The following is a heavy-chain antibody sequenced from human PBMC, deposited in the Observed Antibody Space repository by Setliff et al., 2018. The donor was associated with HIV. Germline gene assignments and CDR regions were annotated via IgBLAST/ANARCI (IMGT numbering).Heavy chain of an antibody. CDR1: GFAFSNYA. V-gene: IGHV3-30*01. CDR3: ARDWYEAGGPFDY. Sequence: SLRLSCAASGFAFSNYAMHWVRQAPGKGLEWVAVISYDGNNKYYADSVKGRFTISRDNSKNTLYLQMNSLRPEDTAVYYCARDWYEAGGPFDYWGQ. CDR2: ISYDGNNK. D-gene: IGHD3-16*01. J-gene: IGHJ4*02.